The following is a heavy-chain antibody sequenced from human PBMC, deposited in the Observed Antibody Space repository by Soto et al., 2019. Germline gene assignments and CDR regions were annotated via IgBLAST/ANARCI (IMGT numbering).Heavy chain of an antibody. CDR1: GGSISSGGYY. V-gene: IGHV4-31*02. J-gene: IGHJ2*01. Sequence: SETLSLTCTVSGGSISSGGYYWSWIRQHPGKGLEWIGYIYYSGSTYYNPNPSLKSRVTISVDTSKNQFSLYLQMNSLRAEDTAVYYCVRDPSRGNEWARYVDLWGRGTLVTVSS. CDR2: IYYSGST. D-gene: IGHD1-1*01. CDR3: VRDPSRGNEWARYVDL.